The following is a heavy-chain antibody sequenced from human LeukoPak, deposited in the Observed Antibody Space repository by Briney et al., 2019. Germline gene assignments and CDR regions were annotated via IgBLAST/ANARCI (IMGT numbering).Heavy chain of an antibody. D-gene: IGHD3-9*01. J-gene: IGHJ5*02. Sequence: ASVKVSCKASGYIFSTYGISWVRQAPGQGLEWMGWINPNSVGTNYAQKFQGRVTMTRDTSISTAYMELSRLRSDDTAVYYCARDLDPTYYDILTGYYAGNWFDPWGQGTLVTVSS. CDR1: GYIFSTYG. V-gene: IGHV1-2*02. CDR2: INPNSVGT. CDR3: ARDLDPTYYDILTGYYAGNWFDP.